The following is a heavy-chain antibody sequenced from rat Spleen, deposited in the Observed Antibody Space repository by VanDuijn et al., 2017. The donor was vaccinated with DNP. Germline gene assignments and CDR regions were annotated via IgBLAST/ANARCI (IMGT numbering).Heavy chain of an antibody. CDR1: GFTFSDYY. J-gene: IGHJ2*01. Sequence: EVQLVQSGGGLVQPGRSLKLSCAPSGFTFSDYYMAWVRQAPTKGLELVAYISYDGVITYYGDSVKGRFTISRDNAKSTLYLQMNSLRFEDMATYYCARHGRRVFDYWGQGVMVTVSS. D-gene: IGHD1-11*01. CDR2: ISYDGVIT. V-gene: IGHV5-22*01. CDR3: ARHGRRVFDY.